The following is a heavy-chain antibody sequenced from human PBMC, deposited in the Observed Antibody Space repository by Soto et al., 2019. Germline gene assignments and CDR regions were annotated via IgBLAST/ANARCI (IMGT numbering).Heavy chain of an antibody. V-gene: IGHV4-39*01. CDR2: IYYSGST. CDR3: ARHGNLGVYYFDY. Sequence: QLQLQESGPGLVKPSETLSLTCTVSGGSISSSSYYWGWIRQPPGKGLEWIGSIYYSGSTYYNPSLKSRVTISVDTSKNQFSLKLSSVTAADTAVYYCARHGNLGVYYFDYWGQGTLVTVSS. CDR1: GGSISSSSYY. J-gene: IGHJ4*02.